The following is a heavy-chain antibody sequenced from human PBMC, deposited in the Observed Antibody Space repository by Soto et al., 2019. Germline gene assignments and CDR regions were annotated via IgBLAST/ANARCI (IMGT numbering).Heavy chain of an antibody. J-gene: IGHJ4*02. Sequence: GGSLRLSCAASGFTFSSYWMHWVRQAPGKGLVWVSRINSDGSSTSYADSVKGRFTISRDNAKNTLYLQMNSLRAEDTAVYYCARASMVRGVDTADYWGQGTLVTVPQ. CDR3: ARASMVRGVDTADY. CDR1: GFTFSSYW. V-gene: IGHV3-74*01. CDR2: INSDGSST. D-gene: IGHD3-10*01.